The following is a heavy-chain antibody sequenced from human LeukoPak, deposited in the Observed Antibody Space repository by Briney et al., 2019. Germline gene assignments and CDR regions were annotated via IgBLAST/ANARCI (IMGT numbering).Heavy chain of an antibody. D-gene: IGHD3-22*01. CDR3: AREYYDSSGYYWATDAFDI. J-gene: IGHJ3*02. CDR2: INPNNGGT. Sequence: ASVTVSCKASGYTFTGYYMHWVRQAPGQGLEWMGWINPNNGGTNYAQKFQGWVTMTRDTSISTAYMELSRLRSDDTAVYYCAREYYDSSGYYWATDAFDIWGQGTMVTVSS. V-gene: IGHV1-2*04. CDR1: GYTFTGYY.